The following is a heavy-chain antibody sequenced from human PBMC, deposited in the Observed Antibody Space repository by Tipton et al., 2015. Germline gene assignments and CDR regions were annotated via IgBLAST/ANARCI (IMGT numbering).Heavy chain of an antibody. V-gene: IGHV3-69-1*02. Sequence: SLRLSCAASGFIFSDYYMNWVRQAPGKGLEWVSLFSRTGAYIYYADSVKGRFTISRDNAKSSLYLQMNSLRAEDSAIYYCARGRFGDLPYFDSWGQGTLVTVSS. CDR3: ARGRFGDLPYFDS. CDR1: GFIFSDYY. CDR2: FSRTGAYI. D-gene: IGHD3-10*01. J-gene: IGHJ4*02.